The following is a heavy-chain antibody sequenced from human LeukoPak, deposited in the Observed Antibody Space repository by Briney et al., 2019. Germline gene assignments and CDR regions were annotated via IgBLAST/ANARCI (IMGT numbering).Heavy chain of an antibody. V-gene: IGHV3-48*01. CDR1: GFRFSNYG. CDR3: ARGGASRPDI. Sequence: PGGSLTLSCAASGFRFSNYGMNWVRQTPGKGLEWVSYISSSSNSINYADSVRGRFIISRDNARNSLYLQMNSLRGEDTAVYYCARGGASRPDIWGQGTMVIVSS. D-gene: IGHD6-6*01. J-gene: IGHJ3*02. CDR2: ISSSSNSI.